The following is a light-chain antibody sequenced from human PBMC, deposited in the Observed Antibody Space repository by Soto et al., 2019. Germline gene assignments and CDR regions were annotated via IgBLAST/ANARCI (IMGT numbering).Light chain of an antibody. J-gene: IGKJ1*01. CDR1: QSVRGNY. CDR3: QQYGFSLRT. V-gene: IGKV3-20*01. CDR2: GAS. Sequence: EIGLTQSPGTLSLSPGERATLSCRASQSVRGNYLAWYQQKPGQTPRLLISGASSRASGIPDRFSGSGSGTDFTLTISRLEPEDFAVYYCQQYGFSLRTFGQGSKVGI.